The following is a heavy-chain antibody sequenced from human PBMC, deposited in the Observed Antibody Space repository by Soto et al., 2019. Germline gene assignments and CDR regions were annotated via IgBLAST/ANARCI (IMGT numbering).Heavy chain of an antibody. CDR3: ASRGGGSYYDY. CDR2: ISGSGDST. J-gene: IGHJ4*02. CDR1: GFTFSSYA. D-gene: IGHD1-26*01. V-gene: IGHV3-23*01. Sequence: EVQLLESGGGLVQPGGSLRLSCAASGFTFSSYAMRWVRQAPVKGLEWVSAISGSGDSTYYADSVKGRFTISRDNSKITLFLQMNTLRAEDPAVYYCASRGGGSYYDYWGQGTLVTVSS.